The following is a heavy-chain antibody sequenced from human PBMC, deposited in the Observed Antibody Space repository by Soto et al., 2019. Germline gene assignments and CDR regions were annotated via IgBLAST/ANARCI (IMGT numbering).Heavy chain of an antibody. CDR3: ARGYSVAGTELDY. V-gene: IGHV3-30*04. CDR1: GFTFSSYA. J-gene: IGHJ4*02. Sequence: QVQLVESGGGVVQPGRSLRLSCAASGFTFSSYAMHWVRQAPGKGLEWVAVISYDGSNKYYADSVKGRFTISRDKSKNTLYLKMNRLSVRDTAAYYCARGYSVAGTELDYWGQGTLVTVSS. D-gene: IGHD6-19*01. CDR2: ISYDGSNK.